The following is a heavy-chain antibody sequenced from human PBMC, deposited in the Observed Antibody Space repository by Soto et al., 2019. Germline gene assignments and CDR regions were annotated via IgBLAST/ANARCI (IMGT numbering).Heavy chain of an antibody. V-gene: IGHV3-23*01. J-gene: IGHJ2*01. D-gene: IGHD4-17*01. Sequence: GGSLRLSCAASGLTFSSYAMSWVRQAPGKGLEWVSAISGSGGSTYYADSVKGRFTISRDNSKNTLYLQMNSLRSEDTAVYYCVAPDYGDYWYFVLWGRGTLVTVSS. CDR2: ISGSGGST. CDR3: VAPDYGDYWYFVL. CDR1: GLTFSSYA.